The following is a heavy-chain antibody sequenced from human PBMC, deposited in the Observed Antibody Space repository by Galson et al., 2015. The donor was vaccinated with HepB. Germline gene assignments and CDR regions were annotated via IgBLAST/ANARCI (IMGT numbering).Heavy chain of an antibody. CDR1: GYIFSRHD. V-gene: IGHV7-4-1*02. Sequence: SVKVSCKASGYIFSRHDMNWVRQAPGQGLEWIGWINTNTGNPTYAQGFTGRFVFSLDTSVNTAYLQISSLKAEDTAVYYCARNHGDYVWLSKFDYWGQGSLVTVSS. CDR2: INTNTGNP. CDR3: ARNHGDYVWLSKFDY. D-gene: IGHD4-17*01. J-gene: IGHJ4*02.